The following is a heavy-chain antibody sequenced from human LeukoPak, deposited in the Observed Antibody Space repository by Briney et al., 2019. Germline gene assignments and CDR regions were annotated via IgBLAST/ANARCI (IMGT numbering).Heavy chain of an antibody. CDR1: GFTFSSYA. CDR2: ISGSGGST. CDR3: AKDRRIVAVGPRRTIKNWLDP. V-gene: IGHV3-23*01. D-gene: IGHD6-13*01. Sequence: GGSLRLSCAASGFTFSSYAMSWVRQAPGKGLEWVSAISGSGGSTYYADSVKGRFTISRDNSKNTLYLRMNGLRAEDTAVYYCAKDRRIVAVGPRRTIKNWLDPWGQGTLVTVSS. J-gene: IGHJ5*02.